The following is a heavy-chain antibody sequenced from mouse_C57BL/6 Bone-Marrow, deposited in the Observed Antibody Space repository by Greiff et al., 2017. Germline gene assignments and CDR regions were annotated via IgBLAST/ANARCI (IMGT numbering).Heavy chain of an antibody. CDR2: IYPSDSET. CDR1: GYTFTSYW. J-gene: IGHJ3*01. CDR3: ARSICRTRSAFAY. Sequence: VQLQQPGAELVRPGSSVKLSCKASGYTFTSYWMDWVKQRPGQGLEWIGNIYPSDSETNYNQKFKDKATLTVDKSSSTAYMQLSSLTSEDSAVYYCARSICRTRSAFAYWGQGTLVTVSA. V-gene: IGHV1-61*01.